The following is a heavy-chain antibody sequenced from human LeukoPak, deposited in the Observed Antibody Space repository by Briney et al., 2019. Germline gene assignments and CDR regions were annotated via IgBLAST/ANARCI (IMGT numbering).Heavy chain of an antibody. V-gene: IGHV3-30-3*01. CDR2: VSSDGSNK. D-gene: IGHD3-3*02. CDR1: GFTFSSYG. J-gene: IGHJ6*02. Sequence: GRSLRLSCAASGFTFSSYGMHWVRQAPGKGLEWVAVVSSDGSNKYYADSVKGRFTISRDNSKNTLYLQMNSLRAEDTAVYYCASPPPHLQDYYYGMDVWGQGTTVTVSS. CDR3: ASPPPHLQDYYYGMDV.